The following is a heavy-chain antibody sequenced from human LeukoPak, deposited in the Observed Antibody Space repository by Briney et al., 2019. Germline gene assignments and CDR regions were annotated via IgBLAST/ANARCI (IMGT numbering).Heavy chain of an antibody. CDR3: ARGGGSDKLFDY. Sequence: PGGSLRLSCAASGFTLSSYEINWVRQAPRKGLEWVSYISSSGSTIYYADSVKGRFTISRDNAKNSLYLQMNSLRAEDTALYYCARGGGSDKLFDYWGQGTLVTVSS. CDR1: GFTLSSYE. CDR2: ISSSGSTI. D-gene: IGHD6-25*01. V-gene: IGHV3-48*03. J-gene: IGHJ4*02.